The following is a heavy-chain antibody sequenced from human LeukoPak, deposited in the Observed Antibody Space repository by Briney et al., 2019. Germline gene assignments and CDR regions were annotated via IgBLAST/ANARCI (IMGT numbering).Heavy chain of an antibody. D-gene: IGHD2-15*01. CDR1: GYTFTSYY. J-gene: IGHJ6*02. CDR2: INPSGGST. CDR3: ARELGYCSGGSCYSSYYYYYYGMDV. Sequence: ASVKVSCKASGYTFTSYYMHWVRQAPGQGLEWMGIINPSGGSTSYAQKFQGRVTMTRDTSTSTVYMELSSLRSEDTAVYYCARELGYCSGGSCYSSYYYYYYGMDVWGQGTTVTVSS. V-gene: IGHV1-46*01.